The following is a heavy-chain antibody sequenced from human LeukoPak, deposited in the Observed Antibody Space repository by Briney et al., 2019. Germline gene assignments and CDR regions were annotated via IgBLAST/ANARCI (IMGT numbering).Heavy chain of an antibody. J-gene: IGHJ6*02. V-gene: IGHV6-1*01. CDR2: TYYRSKWYD. D-gene: IGHD2-21*01. Sequence: SQTLSLTCAVSGDSISSNSAAWNWIRQSPSRGLEWLGRTYYRSKWYDDFAESLKSRITISPDTSKNQVSLHLTSVTHEDTAIYYCARGRIAHYAMDVWGQGTTVTVSS. CDR1: GDSISSNSAA. CDR3: ARGRIAHYAMDV.